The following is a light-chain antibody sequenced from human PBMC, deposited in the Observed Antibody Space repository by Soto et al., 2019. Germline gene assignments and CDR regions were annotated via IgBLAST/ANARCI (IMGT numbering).Light chain of an antibody. Sequence: IVITQCPATLSVSQWVRARLYSRASQSLSSNLAWYRQKPGQAPRLLIYGASTRATDIPARFSGSGSGTEFTLSISSLQSEDFAVYYCQQYNTWALALAQGTRLEIK. J-gene: IGKJ5*01. CDR2: GAS. V-gene: IGKV3-15*01. CDR3: QQYNTWALA. CDR1: QSLSSN.